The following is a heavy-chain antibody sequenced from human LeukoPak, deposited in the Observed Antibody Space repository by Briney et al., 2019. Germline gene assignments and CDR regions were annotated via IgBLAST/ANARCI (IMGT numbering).Heavy chain of an antibody. CDR2: IYYSGST. J-gene: IGHJ4*02. CDR1: GGSISSGGYY. CDR3: ARGRGSSWYYFDS. D-gene: IGHD6-13*01. Sequence: PSETLSLTCTVSGGSISSGGYYWTWIRQHPGRGLEWIGYIYYSGSTYYNPSLESRVTISVDTSKNQFSLNLSSVTAADTAVYYCARGRGSSWYYFDSWGQGTLVTVSS. V-gene: IGHV4-31*03.